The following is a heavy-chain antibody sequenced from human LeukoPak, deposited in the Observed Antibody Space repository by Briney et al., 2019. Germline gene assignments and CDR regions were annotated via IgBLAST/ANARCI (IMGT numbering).Heavy chain of an antibody. CDR2: INAGNGNT. V-gene: IGHV1-3*01. CDR3: ARMGVGYG. D-gene: IGHD3-22*01. Sequence: ASVKVSCKASGGTFSSYAISWVRQAPGQRLEWMGWINAGNGNTKYSQKFQGRVTITRDTSASTAYMELSSLRSEDTAVYYCARMGVGYGWGQGTLVTVSS. J-gene: IGHJ4*02. CDR1: GGTFSSYA.